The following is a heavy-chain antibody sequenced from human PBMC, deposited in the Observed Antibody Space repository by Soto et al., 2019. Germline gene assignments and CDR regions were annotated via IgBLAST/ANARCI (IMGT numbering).Heavy chain of an antibody. Sequence: QVQLVQSGAEMKKPGASVKVSCKASGYTFTTYGISWVRQAPGQGLEWMGWISAYNGNTHYAQKLQGRVTMTTDTSTSTAYVELRSLRSDATAVYYCARAHFPSTYDGFDYWGQGTLVTVSS. CDR3: ARAHFPSTYDGFDY. V-gene: IGHV1-18*04. D-gene: IGHD3-3*02. CDR2: ISAYNGNT. J-gene: IGHJ4*02. CDR1: GYTFTTYG.